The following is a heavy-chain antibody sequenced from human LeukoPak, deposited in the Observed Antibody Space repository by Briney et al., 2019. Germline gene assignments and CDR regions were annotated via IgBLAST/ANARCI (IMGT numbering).Heavy chain of an antibody. V-gene: IGHV3-7*01. CDR3: ARDSGATVVQNYFDY. CDR1: GFTFSHSW. CDR2: IDEDGSET. D-gene: IGHD4-23*01. Sequence: PGGSLRLSCAASGFTFSHSWMTWVRQAPGKGPERVANIDEDGSETYYVGSVRGRFSISRDNAKNLVYLEMNSLRAEDTAVYYCARDSGATVVQNYFDYWGQGTLVTVSS. J-gene: IGHJ4*02.